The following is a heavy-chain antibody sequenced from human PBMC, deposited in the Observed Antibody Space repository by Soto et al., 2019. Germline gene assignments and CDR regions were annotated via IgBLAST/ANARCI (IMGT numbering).Heavy chain of an antibody. CDR3: ARAYSTSWYSFDS. D-gene: IGHD6-13*01. CDR2: LHSGGST. Sequence: EVQLVESGGGLVQPGGSLRLSCAATGFTVSDGFMNWVRQAPGKGLEWVSVLHSGGSTYYADSVKGRFTISRDNSKNTVYLQMISLGAEDTAVYYCARAYSTSWYSFDSWGQGTLVTVSS. J-gene: IGHJ4*02. V-gene: IGHV3-66*01. CDR1: GFTVSDGF.